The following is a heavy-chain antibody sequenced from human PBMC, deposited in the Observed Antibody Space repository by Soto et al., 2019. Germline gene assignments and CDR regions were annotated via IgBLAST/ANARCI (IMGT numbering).Heavy chain of an antibody. CDR2: IDQDGTEN. CDR1: GFSISRYG. Sequence: DVQLVESGGGLVQPGGSLRVSCGASGFSISRYGMSWVRRAPGKGLEWVGNIDQDGTENFYAGSVRGRFTISRDNAMNSLYLQMDSLTAEDTAVYFCARDRGNGYYGQDTWGMDVWGQGTTVTVSS. J-gene: IGHJ6*02. CDR3: ARDRGNGYYGQDTWGMDV. V-gene: IGHV3-7*05. D-gene: IGHD1-26*01.